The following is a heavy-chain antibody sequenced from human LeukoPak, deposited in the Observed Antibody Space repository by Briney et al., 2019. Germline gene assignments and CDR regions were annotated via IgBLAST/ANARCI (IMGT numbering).Heavy chain of an antibody. CDR3: ARHVIVPTTSTYYYFYMDV. CDR1: GGSIISTTYY. V-gene: IGHV4-39*01. Sequence: SETLSLTCTVSGGSIISTTYYWGWIRQPPEKGLEWTGNIYYSGSTYQNPSLKSRVTISVDTSKNQFSLKLSSVTAADTAVYYCARHVIVPTTSTYYYFYMDVWGKGTTVTISS. D-gene: IGHD5-12*01. CDR2: IYYSGST. J-gene: IGHJ6*03.